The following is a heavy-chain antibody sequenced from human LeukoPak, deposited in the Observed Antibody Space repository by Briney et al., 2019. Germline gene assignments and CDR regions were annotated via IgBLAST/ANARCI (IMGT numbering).Heavy chain of an antibody. CDR3: ARASYSSSWSPIRYYYMDV. Sequence: SETLSLTCTVSGGSISSYYWSWIRQPPGKGLEWIGYIYYSGSTNYNPSLKSRVTISVDTSKNQFSLELSSVTAADTAVYYCARASYSSSWSPIRYYYMDVWGKGTTVTVSS. J-gene: IGHJ6*03. CDR1: GGSISSYY. D-gene: IGHD6-13*01. CDR2: IYYSGST. V-gene: IGHV4-59*12.